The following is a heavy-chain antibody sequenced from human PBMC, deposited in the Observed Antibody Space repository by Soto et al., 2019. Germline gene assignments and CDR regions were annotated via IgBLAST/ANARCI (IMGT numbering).Heavy chain of an antibody. V-gene: IGHV1-69*01. CDR1: GDTFSSYP. Sequence: SVKVCRKASGDTFSSYPISWGRQAHGQGLEWMGGIIPIFGTANYAQKFQGRVTITADESTSTAYMELSSLRSEDTAVYYCARGADYGDYVGFDYWGQGTLVTVSS. D-gene: IGHD4-17*01. CDR2: IIPIFGTA. J-gene: IGHJ4*02. CDR3: ARGADYGDYVGFDY.